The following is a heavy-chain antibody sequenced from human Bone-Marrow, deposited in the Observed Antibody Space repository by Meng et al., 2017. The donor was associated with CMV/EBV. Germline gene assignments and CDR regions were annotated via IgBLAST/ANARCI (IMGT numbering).Heavy chain of an antibody. CDR3: TSGGGTIVVVRPMDY. D-gene: IGHD3-22*01. J-gene: IGHJ4*02. Sequence: GGSLRLSCTASGFTFGDYAMSWVRQAPGKGLEWVGFIRSKAYGGTTEYAASAKGRFTISRDDSKIIAYLQMHSVKTEDTAVYYCTSGGGTIVVVRPMDYWGQGTRVTVYS. V-gene: IGHV3-49*04. CDR1: GFTFGDYA. CDR2: IRSKAYGGTT.